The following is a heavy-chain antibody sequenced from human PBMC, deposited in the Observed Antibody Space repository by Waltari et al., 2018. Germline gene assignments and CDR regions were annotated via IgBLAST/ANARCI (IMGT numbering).Heavy chain of an antibody. CDR2: ISNSGSTT. CDR1: GFTFSNYE. V-gene: IGHV3-48*03. D-gene: IGHD6-6*01. Sequence: EVQVVESGGGLVQPGGSLRLSCVASGFTFSNYEMNWVRQAPGKGLEWVSYISNSGSTTYYADSVKGRFTISRDNAKNSMYLEMDSLRAEDTAVYYCARPSTEYHYYYYMDVWGKGTTVTVS. CDR3: ARPSTEYHYYYYMDV. J-gene: IGHJ6*03.